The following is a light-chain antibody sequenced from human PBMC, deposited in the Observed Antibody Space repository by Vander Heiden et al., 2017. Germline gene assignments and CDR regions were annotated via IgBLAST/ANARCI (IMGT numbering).Light chain of an antibody. J-gene: IGKJ2*01. V-gene: IGKV1-39*01. Sequence: DIQMTQSPSSLSASVGNRVTISCRASQSISSYLNWYQQKAGKAPKLLIYAASNLRSGVPSRFSRSGSGTDFTLTINSLQPEDFATYFCQQSVSSPYTFDQPTKLEIK. CDR3: QQSVSSPYT. CDR1: QSISSY. CDR2: AAS.